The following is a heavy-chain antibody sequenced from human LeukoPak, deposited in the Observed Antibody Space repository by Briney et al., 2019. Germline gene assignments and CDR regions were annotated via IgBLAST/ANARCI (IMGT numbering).Heavy chain of an antibody. J-gene: IGHJ3*02. CDR1: GFTFSSYA. D-gene: IGHD5-24*01. Sequence: TGGSLRLSCAASGFTFSSYAMSWVRQAPGKGLEWVSTISGSGDTTYYADSVKGRFTISRDNAKNSLYLQMNSLRAEDTAVYYCARFRMATIFHAFDIWGQGTMVTVSS. CDR3: ARFRMATIFHAFDI. CDR2: ISGSGDTT. V-gene: IGHV3-23*01.